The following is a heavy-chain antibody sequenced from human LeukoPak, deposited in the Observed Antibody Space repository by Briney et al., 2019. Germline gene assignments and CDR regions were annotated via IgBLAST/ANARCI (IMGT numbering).Heavy chain of an antibody. CDR3: ARLYYDSSGYYRRLAPRRENWFDP. CDR1: GFTFSSYA. Sequence: GGSLRLSCAASGFTFSSYAMHWVRQAPGKGLEWVAVISYDGSNKYYADSVKGRFTISRDNSKNTLHLQMNSLRGEDTAVYYCARLYYDSSGYYRRLAPRRENWFDPWGQGTLVTVSS. V-gene: IGHV3-30*04. J-gene: IGHJ5*02. CDR2: ISYDGSNK. D-gene: IGHD3-22*01.